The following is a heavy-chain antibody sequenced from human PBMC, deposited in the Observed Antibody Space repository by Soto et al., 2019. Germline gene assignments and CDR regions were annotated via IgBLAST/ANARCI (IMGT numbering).Heavy chain of an antibody. CDR2: LSYDGSNK. CDR1: GFTFSSYG. Sequence: QVQLVESGGGVVQPGRSLRLSCAASGFTFSSYGMHWVRQAPGKGLEWVAVLSYDGSNKYYADSVKGRFTISRDNSKNTLYLQMNSLRAEDTAVYYCAKDKADYGVDYYMDVWGKGTTVTVSS. D-gene: IGHD4-17*01. CDR3: AKDKADYGVDYYMDV. V-gene: IGHV3-30*18. J-gene: IGHJ6*03.